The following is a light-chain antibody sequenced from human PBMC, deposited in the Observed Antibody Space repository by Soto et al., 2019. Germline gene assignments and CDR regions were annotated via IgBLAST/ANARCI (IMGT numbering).Light chain of an antibody. V-gene: IGKV3-20*01. CDR1: QSVSDSY. J-gene: IGKJ3*01. CDR3: QHDGTAGL. Sequence: EIVLTQSPGTLSLSPGERATLSCRANQSVSDSYLAWYQQKPGQAPRLLIYASSRATGIPDRFSGSGSGTDFTLTISRLEPEDFAVYYCQHDGTAGLFGPGTKVDIK. CDR2: AS.